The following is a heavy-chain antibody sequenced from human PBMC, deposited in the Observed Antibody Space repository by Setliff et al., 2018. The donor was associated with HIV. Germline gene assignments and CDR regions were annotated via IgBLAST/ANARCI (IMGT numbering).Heavy chain of an antibody. J-gene: IGHJ3*01. Sequence: PSETLSLTCTVSGGSISSSSYYWGWIRQPPGKGLEWIGSIYYSGSTYYNPSLKSRVTMSIDTSERQFSLKLTSVTAADTAVYYCARGWGHDGFDFWGQGTMVTVSS. D-gene: IGHD7-27*01. CDR1: GGSISSSSYY. V-gene: IGHV4-39*07. CDR2: IYYSGST. CDR3: ARGWGHDGFDF.